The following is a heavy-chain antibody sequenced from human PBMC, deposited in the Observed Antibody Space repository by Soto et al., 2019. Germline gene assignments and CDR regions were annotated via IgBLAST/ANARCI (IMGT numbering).Heavy chain of an antibody. CDR3: ARGSGPKDAFDI. Sequence: QVQLQESGPGLVKPAETLSLTCTVSGGSVRSGSYYWSWTRQPPGKGLEWIGYIYYSGSTNYNPSRKSRGTISVDTSKNQFSLKLSSVTAADTAVYYCARGSGPKDAFDIWGQGTMVTVSS. V-gene: IGHV4-61*01. CDR1: GGSVRSGSYY. D-gene: IGHD2-15*01. CDR2: IYYSGST. J-gene: IGHJ3*02.